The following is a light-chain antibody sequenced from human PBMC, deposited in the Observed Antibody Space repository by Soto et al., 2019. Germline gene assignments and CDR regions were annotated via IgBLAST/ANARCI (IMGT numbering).Light chain of an antibody. V-gene: IGKV1-5*03. J-gene: IGKJ3*01. CDR2: GAS. Sequence: DIQMTQSPSTLSASVGDRVTITCRASQSISSWLAWYQQKPGTAPKLLIYGASTLVTGVPSRFSGSRSGTEFTLTVSSLQPDDFASYYCQQRFFGPGTKVDLK. CDR3: QQRF. CDR1: QSISSW.